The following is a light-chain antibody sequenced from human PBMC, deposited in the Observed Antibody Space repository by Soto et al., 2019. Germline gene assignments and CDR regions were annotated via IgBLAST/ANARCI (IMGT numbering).Light chain of an antibody. CDR2: AAS. CDR1: QSISMY. J-gene: IGKJ1*01. Sequence: IQMTQSTSSLSASVGDRVTITCRASQSISMYLNWYQQKEGKAPKLLIYAASNLQTGVPSRFSGSGSGTEFTLTIRSLQPEDVATYYCQQSYTTPPRTFAQGTKVDIK. V-gene: IGKV1-39*01. CDR3: QQSYTTPPRT.